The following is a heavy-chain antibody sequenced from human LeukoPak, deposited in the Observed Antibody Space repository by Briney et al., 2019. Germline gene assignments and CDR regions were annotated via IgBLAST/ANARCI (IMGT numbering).Heavy chain of an antibody. CDR2: IHYSGST. D-gene: IGHD6-13*01. CDR1: GDSISSYY. J-gene: IGHJ5*02. V-gene: IGHV4-59*01. CDR3: VRSSSWYQNWFDP. Sequence: PSETPSLTCTVSGDSISSYYWSWIRQPPGKGLEWIGYIHYSGSTNYNPSLQSRVTISVDTSKNQFSLILTSVTAADTAVYYCVRSSSWYQNWFDPWGQGNLVTVSS.